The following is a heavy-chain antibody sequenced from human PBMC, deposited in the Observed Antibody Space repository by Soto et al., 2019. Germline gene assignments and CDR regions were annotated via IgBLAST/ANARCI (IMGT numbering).Heavy chain of an antibody. J-gene: IGHJ5*02. V-gene: IGHV4-39*01. Sequence: SETLSLTCTVSGASISVHSYYWTWIRQPPGKGLEWIGSSYYSGTTYFNPSLKSRATISVDTSKNQFSLRLTSVTAADTAIYYCTRRYNWNDNYFDPRGQGTLVTVSS. D-gene: IGHD1-20*01. CDR2: SYYSGTT. CDR3: TRRYNWNDNYFDP. CDR1: GASISVHSYY.